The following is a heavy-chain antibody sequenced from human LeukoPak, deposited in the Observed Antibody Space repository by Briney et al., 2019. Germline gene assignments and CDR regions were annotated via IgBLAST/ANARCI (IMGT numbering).Heavy chain of an antibody. CDR2: ISCSSSTI. D-gene: IGHD3-10*01. Sequence: PGGSLRISCAASGFTCSSYSMNWVRQALGKGLEWFSYISCSSSTIYYADSVKDRFTISRDNAKNSLYLQMNSLRDEDTAVYYCARGSLDYYGSGSFIDYWGQGTLVTVSS. V-gene: IGHV3-48*02. CDR3: ARGSLDYYGSGSFIDY. J-gene: IGHJ4*02. CDR1: GFTCSSYS.